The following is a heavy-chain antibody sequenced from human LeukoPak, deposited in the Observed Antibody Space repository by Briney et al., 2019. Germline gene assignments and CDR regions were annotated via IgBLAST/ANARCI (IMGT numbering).Heavy chain of an antibody. CDR1: GYTSTSYY. J-gene: IGHJ4*02. CDR3: ARDRYCSGGSCSHLHFDY. D-gene: IGHD2-15*01. CDR2: INPSGGST. V-gene: IGHV1-46*01. Sequence: ASVKVSCKASGYTSTSYYMHWVRQAPGQGLEWMGIINPSGGSTSYAQKFQGRVTMTRDTSTSTVYMELSSLRSEDTAVYYCARDRYCSGGSCSHLHFDYWGQGTLVTVSS.